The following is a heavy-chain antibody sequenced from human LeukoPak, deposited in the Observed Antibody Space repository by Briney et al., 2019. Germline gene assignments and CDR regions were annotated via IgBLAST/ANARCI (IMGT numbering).Heavy chain of an antibody. Sequence: GGSLRLSCAASGFTFSSYAMSWVRQAPGKGLEWVSAISGSGGSTYYADSVKGRFTISRDNSKNTLYLQMNSLRAEDTAVYYCAKDPRGSYYPHNYFDYWGQGTLATVSS. CDR1: GFTFSSYA. J-gene: IGHJ4*02. CDR3: AKDPRGSYYPHNYFDY. D-gene: IGHD1-26*01. V-gene: IGHV3-23*01. CDR2: ISGSGGST.